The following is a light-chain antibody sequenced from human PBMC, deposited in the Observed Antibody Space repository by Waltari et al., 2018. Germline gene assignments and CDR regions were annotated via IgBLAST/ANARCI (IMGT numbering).Light chain of an antibody. Sequence: SSELTQDPAVSVALVQTVRITCQGASLSSYSACCYQQKPGQAPVLVIYGKNNRPSGIPDRFSGSSSGNTASLTITGAQAEDEADYYCNSRDSSGNHLGVFGGGTKLTVL. CDR2: GKN. CDR3: NSRDSSGNHLGV. V-gene: IGLV3-19*01. CDR1: SLSSYS. J-gene: IGLJ3*02.